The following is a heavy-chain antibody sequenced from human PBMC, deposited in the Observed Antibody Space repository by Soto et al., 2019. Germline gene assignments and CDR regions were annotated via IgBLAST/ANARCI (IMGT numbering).Heavy chain of an antibody. CDR3: ARHSGCSGGSCYFYYYYMDV. CDR1: GGSISSYY. Sequence: SETLSLTCTVSGGSISSYYWSWIRQPPGKGLEWIGYIYYSGSTNYNPSLKSRVTISVDTSKNQFSLKLSSVTAADTAVYFCARHSGCSGGSCYFYYYYMDVWGKGTTVTVSS. V-gene: IGHV4-59*01. D-gene: IGHD2-15*01. J-gene: IGHJ6*03. CDR2: IYYSGST.